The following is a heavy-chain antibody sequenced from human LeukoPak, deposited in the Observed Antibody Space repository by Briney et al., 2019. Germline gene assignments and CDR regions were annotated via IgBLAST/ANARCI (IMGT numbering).Heavy chain of an antibody. J-gene: IGHJ2*01. CDR2: ISSSGSAI. V-gene: IGHV3-48*03. CDR3: ARGQYCTNGVCTDYWYFDL. CDR1: GFSSSSYE. Sequence: GGSLRLSCAASGFSSSSYEMNWVRQAPGKGLEWVSYISSSGSAIYSAASVKGRSTISRDNAKNSLYLQMNSLRAEDTAVYYCARGQYCTNGVCTDYWYFDLWGRGTLVTVSS. D-gene: IGHD2-8*01.